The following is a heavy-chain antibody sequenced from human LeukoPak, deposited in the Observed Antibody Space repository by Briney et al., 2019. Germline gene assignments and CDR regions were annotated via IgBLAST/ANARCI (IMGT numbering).Heavy chain of an antibody. CDR3: ASQAVAGLYQFDN. Sequence: SQTLSLTCAISGDSVSSNSAAWNWIRQSPSRGLEWLGRTYYGSKWYNDYAVSVKSRITINPDTSKNQFSLQLNSVTPEDSAVYYCASQAVAGLYQFDNWGQGTLVTVSS. CDR1: GDSVSSNSAA. V-gene: IGHV6-1*01. D-gene: IGHD6-19*01. CDR2: TYYGSKWYN. J-gene: IGHJ4*02.